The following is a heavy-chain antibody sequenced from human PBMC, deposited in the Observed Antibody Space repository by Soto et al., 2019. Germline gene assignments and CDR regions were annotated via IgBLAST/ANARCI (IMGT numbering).Heavy chain of an antibody. CDR1: GYSFTSYW. J-gene: IGHJ3*02. D-gene: IGHD4-17*01. V-gene: IGHV5-51*01. CDR2: IYPGDSDT. CDR3: ASTLAYGDYAFDI. Sequence: GESLTISCKGSGYSFTSYWIGWVRQMPGKGLEWMGIIYPGDSDTRYSPSFQGQVTISADKSISTAYLQWSSLKASDTAMYYCASTLAYGDYAFDIWGQGTMVTVSS.